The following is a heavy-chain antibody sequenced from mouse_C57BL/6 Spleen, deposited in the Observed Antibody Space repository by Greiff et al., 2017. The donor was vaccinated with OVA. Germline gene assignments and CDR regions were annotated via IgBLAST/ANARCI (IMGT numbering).Heavy chain of an antibody. CDR3: ARQIYYDYDGFDY. Sequence: QVQLQQPGAELVKPGASVMLSCKASGYTFTSYWMHWVKQSPGQGLEWIGMIHPNSGSTNYNEKFKSKATLTVDKSSSTTYMQLSSLTSEDAAVYYCARQIYYDYDGFDYWGQGTTLTVSS. J-gene: IGHJ2*01. D-gene: IGHD2-4*01. CDR1: GYTFTSYW. CDR2: IHPNSGST. V-gene: IGHV1-64*01.